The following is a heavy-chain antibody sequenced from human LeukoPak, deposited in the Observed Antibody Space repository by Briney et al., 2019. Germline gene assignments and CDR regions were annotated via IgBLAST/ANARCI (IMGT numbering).Heavy chain of an antibody. D-gene: IGHD7-27*01. Sequence: GGSLRLSCAASGFTFSSYWMHWVRQAPGKGLVWVSRTNSDGSSTSYADSVKGRFTISRDNAKNTLYLQMNSLRAEDTAVYYCARDPGEDYFDYWGQGTLVTVSS. CDR3: ARDPGEDYFDY. CDR1: GFTFSSYW. V-gene: IGHV3-74*01. J-gene: IGHJ4*02. CDR2: TNSDGSST.